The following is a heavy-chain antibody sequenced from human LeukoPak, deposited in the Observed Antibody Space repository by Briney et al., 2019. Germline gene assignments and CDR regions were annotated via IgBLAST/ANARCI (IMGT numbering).Heavy chain of an antibody. CDR2: ISSSGSTI. Sequence: PGGPLRLSCAASGFTFSDYYMSWIRQAPGKGLEWVSYISSSGSTIYYADSVKGRFTISRDNAKNSLYLQMNSLRAEDTAVYYCARLLRFLEPHFGYWGQGTLVTVSS. CDR1: GFTFSDYY. D-gene: IGHD3-3*01. V-gene: IGHV3-11*04. J-gene: IGHJ4*02. CDR3: ARLLRFLEPHFGY.